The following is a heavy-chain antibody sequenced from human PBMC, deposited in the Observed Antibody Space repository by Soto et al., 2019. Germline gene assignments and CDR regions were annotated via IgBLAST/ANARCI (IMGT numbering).Heavy chain of an antibody. CDR3: ARGFVTILNYYYYGMDV. D-gene: IGHD3-9*01. Sequence: SETLSLTCAVYGGSFSGYYWSWIRQPPGKGLEWIGEINHSGSTNYNPSLKSRVTISVDTSKNQFSLKLSSVTAADTAVYYCARGFVTILNYYYYGMDVWGQGTTVTVSS. J-gene: IGHJ6*02. CDR1: GGSFSGYY. CDR2: INHSGST. V-gene: IGHV4-34*01.